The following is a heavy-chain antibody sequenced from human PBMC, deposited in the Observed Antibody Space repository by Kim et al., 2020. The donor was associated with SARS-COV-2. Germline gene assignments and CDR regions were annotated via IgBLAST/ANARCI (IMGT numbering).Heavy chain of an antibody. V-gene: IGHV1-69*13. J-gene: IGHJ4*02. CDR1: GGTFSSYA. CDR3: ARAGEVATMEGGLDY. Sequence: SVKVSCKASGGTFSSYAISWVRQAPGQGLEWMGGIIPIFGTANYAQKFQGRVTITADESTSTAYMELSSLRSEDTAVYYCARAGEVATMEGGLDYWGQGTLVTVSS. CDR2: IIPIFGTA. D-gene: IGHD5-12*01.